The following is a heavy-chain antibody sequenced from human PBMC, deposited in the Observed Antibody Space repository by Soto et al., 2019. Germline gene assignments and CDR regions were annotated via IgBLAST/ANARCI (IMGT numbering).Heavy chain of an antibody. CDR3: ARHTPAISISDH. CDR2: IYYSGST. D-gene: IGHD2-15*01. J-gene: IGHJ4*02. Sequence: PSETLSLTCTVSGGYIRSGGYYCGWIRQPPGKGLEWIGSIYYSGSTYYNPSLKSRVTISVDTSKNQFSLKLSSVTAADTAVYYCARHTPAISISDHWGQGTLVTVSS. CDR1: GGYIRSGGYY. V-gene: IGHV4-39*01.